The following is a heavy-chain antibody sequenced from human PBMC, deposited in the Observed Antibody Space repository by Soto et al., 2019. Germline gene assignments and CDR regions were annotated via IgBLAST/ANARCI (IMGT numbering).Heavy chain of an antibody. CDR1: GVSISSYY. D-gene: IGHD6-19*01. J-gene: IGHJ4*02. V-gene: IGHV4-59*08. Sequence: SETLSLTCTVSGVSISSYYWSWIRQPPGKGLEWIGYIYYSGSTTYNPSLKSRVTISVDTSKNQFSLKLSSVTAADTSVYYCARHSTGWWAHPIDYWGQGTLVTVSS. CDR2: IYYSGST. CDR3: ARHSTGWWAHPIDY.